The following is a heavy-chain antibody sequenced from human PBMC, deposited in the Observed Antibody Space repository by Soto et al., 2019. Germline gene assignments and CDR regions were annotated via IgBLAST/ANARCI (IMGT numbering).Heavy chain of an antibody. CDR2: IYYSGST. CDR3: ARDSQVVTDRGIDY. J-gene: IGHJ4*02. D-gene: IGHD2-21*02. V-gene: IGHV4-34*09. CDR1: GGSFSGYY. Sequence: SETLSLTCAVYGGSFSGYYWSWIRQPPGKGLEWIGYIYYSGSTYYNPSLKSRVTISVDTSKNQFSLKLSSVTAADTAVYYCARDSQVVTDRGIDYWGQGTLVTVSS.